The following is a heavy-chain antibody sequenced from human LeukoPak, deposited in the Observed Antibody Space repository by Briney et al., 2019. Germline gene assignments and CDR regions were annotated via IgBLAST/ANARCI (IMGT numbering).Heavy chain of an antibody. CDR2: ISGSGGST. Sequence: GGSLRLSCAASGFTFSSYAMSWVRQAPGKGLEWVSAISGSGGSTYYADSVKGRFTISRDNSKNTLYLQMNSLRAEDTAVYYCAKGGDSSSWEIYYYYYGMDVWGQGTTVTVSS. J-gene: IGHJ6*02. V-gene: IGHV3-23*01. CDR1: GFTFSSYA. D-gene: IGHD6-13*01. CDR3: AKGGDSSSWEIYYYYYGMDV.